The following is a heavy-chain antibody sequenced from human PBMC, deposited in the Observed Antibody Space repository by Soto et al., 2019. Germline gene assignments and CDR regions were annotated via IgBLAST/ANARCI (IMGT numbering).Heavy chain of an antibody. CDR2: IYHIENT. J-gene: IGHJ4*02. V-gene: IGHV4-38-2*01. Sequence: LATLSLTCCPSGYSISRTYYWGWIRQPPGKGLEWIGNIYHIENTYYNPSLKSRLTMSIDRRRNQFSLNLSSVTAADMAVYYCARGGGYDSFDYWGQGVLVT. CDR3: ARGGGYDSFDY. CDR1: GYSISRTYY. D-gene: IGHD5-12*01.